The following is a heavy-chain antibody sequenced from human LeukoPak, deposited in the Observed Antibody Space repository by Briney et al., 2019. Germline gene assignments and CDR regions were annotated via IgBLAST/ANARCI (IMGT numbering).Heavy chain of an antibody. D-gene: IGHD3-16*01. J-gene: IGHJ6*03. Sequence: GGSLRLSCAASGLTFSSYAMSWVRQAPGKGLEWVSGILDSGYSTYYANPVKGRFTISRDNSNNTLYLQMNSLRAEDTAVYYCAKLGGHPLHNYYVGVWGKGTTVAVSS. CDR2: ILDSGYST. CDR1: GLTFSSYA. CDR3: AKLGGHPLHNYYVGV. V-gene: IGHV3-23*01.